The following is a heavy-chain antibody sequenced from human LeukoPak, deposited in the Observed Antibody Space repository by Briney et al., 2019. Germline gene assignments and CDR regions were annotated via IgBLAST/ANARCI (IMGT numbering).Heavy chain of an antibody. V-gene: IGHV1-69*13. CDR3: ARDVSGWFDY. CDR2: INPIYGTA. J-gene: IGHJ4*02. D-gene: IGHD6-19*01. CDR1: GGTFSSYA. Sequence: SVKVSCKASGGTFSSYAISWVRQAPGQGLEWKGGINPIYGTANYAQKFQGRVTITADESTSTAYMELSSLTSEDTAVYYGARDVSGWFDYWGQGTLVTVSS.